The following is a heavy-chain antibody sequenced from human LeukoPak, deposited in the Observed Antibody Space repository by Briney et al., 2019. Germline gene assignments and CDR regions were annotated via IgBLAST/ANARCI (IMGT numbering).Heavy chain of an antibody. Sequence: ASVKVSCKASGYTFTSFGISWVRQAPGQGLEWMGWISAYNGNTNYAQKFQGRVTLTPDTSTSTAYMELRSLRSDDTAVYYCATLRDSSAHFYYYGGMDVWGQGTTVAVSS. J-gene: IGHJ6*02. V-gene: IGHV1-18*01. CDR1: GYTFTSFG. D-gene: IGHD6-19*01. CDR3: ATLRDSSAHFYYYGGMDV. CDR2: ISAYNGNT.